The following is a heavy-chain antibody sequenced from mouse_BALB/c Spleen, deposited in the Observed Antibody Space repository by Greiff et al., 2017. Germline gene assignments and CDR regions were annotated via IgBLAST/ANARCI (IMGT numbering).Heavy chain of an antibody. CDR3: ARGEGYYAMDY. CDR2: INPYNDGT. V-gene: IGHV1-14*01. CDR1: GYTFTSYV. J-gene: IGHJ4*01. Sequence: EVQLVESGPELVKPGASVKMSCKASGYTFTSYVMHWVKQKPGQGLEWIGYINPYNDGTKYNEKFKGKATLTSDKSSSTAYMELSSLTSEDSAVYYCARGEGYYAMDYWGQGTSVTVSS.